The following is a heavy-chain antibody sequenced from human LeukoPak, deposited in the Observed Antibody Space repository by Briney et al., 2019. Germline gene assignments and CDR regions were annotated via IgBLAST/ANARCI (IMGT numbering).Heavy chain of an antibody. CDR2: VGSSGTST. V-gene: IGHV3-23*01. J-gene: IGHJ4*02. Sequence: GGSLRLSCAASGFIFSSYAMTWVRQAPGKGLEWVSTVGSSGTSTYYADPVKGRFTISGDNSNNTLYLQMNSLRAEDTAVYYCAKDRSSGGSCYNFWGQGTLVTVSS. D-gene: IGHD2-15*01. CDR1: GFIFSSYA. CDR3: AKDRSSGGSCYNF.